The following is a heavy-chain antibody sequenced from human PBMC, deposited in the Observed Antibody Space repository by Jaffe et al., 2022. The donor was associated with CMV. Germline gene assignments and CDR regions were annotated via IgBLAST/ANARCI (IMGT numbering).Heavy chain of an antibody. CDR3: ARVRIVGAIRLRGYFDY. CDR1: GGSFSGYY. V-gene: IGHV4-34*01. Sequence: QVQLQQWGAGLLKPSETLSLTCAVYGGSFSGYYWSWIRQPPGKGLEWIGEINHSGSTNYNPSLKSRVTISVDTSKNQFSLKLSSVTAADTAVYYCARVRIVGAIRLRGYFDYWGQGTLVTVSS. CDR2: INHSGST. J-gene: IGHJ4*02. D-gene: IGHD1-26*01.